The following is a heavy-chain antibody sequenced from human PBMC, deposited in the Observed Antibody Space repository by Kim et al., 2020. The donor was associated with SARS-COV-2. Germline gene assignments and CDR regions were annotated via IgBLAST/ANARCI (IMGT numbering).Heavy chain of an antibody. Sequence: GGSLRLSCAASGFTFSSYSMNWVRQAPGKGLEWVSSISSSSSYIYYADSVKGRFTISRDNAKNSLYLQMNSLRAEDTAVYYCARDLSWGVYDILTGYYTEGYYYGMDVWGQGTTVTVSS. D-gene: IGHD3-9*01. V-gene: IGHV3-21*01. J-gene: IGHJ6*02. CDR3: ARDLSWGVYDILTGYYTEGYYYGMDV. CDR1: GFTFSSYS. CDR2: ISSSSSYI.